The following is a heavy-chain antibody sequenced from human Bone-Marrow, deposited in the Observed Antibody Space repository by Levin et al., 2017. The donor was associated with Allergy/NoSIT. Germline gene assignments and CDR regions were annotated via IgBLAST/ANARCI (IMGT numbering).Heavy chain of an antibody. J-gene: IGHJ6*02. CDR3: ARDLAGYCSGDSCYHYNAMDV. D-gene: IGHD2-15*01. CDR1: GYTFTGNA. CDR2: INVGNGNT. V-gene: IGHV1-3*01. Sequence: ASVKVSCKASGYTFTGNAVHWVRQASGQRLEWMGWINVGNGNTEYSQKFQGRVTITRDTSASTAYMELSSLTSEDTAVYYCARDLAGYCSGDSCYHYNAMDVWGQGTTVTVSS.